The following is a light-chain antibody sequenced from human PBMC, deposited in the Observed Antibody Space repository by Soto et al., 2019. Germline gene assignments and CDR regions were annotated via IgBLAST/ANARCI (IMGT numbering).Light chain of an antibody. J-gene: IGKJ4*01. V-gene: IGKV3-20*01. CDR1: QSVSNNY. CDR3: QQYHSTRLT. CDR2: GAS. Sequence: EIVLTQSPGTLSLSPGERATLSFSASQSVSNNYLAWYRQKPGQAPRLLIYGASSRATGIPDRFSGSGSGTDFTLTISSLQAEDVAVYYCQQYHSTRLTFGGGTKVDIK.